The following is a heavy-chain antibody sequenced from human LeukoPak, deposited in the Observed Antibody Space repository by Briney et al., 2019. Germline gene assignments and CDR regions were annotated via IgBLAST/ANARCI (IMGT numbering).Heavy chain of an antibody. CDR3: AGNRYYYDSSGYYNWYFDL. CDR1: GGSINNYY. D-gene: IGHD3-22*01. J-gene: IGHJ2*01. V-gene: IGHV4-59*08. Sequence: SETLSLTRTVSGGSINNYYWNWIRQPPGKGLEWIAYIYYSGSTNYNPSLKSRVTISVDTSKNQFSLKLSSVTAADTAVYYCAGNRYYYDSSGYYNWYFDLWGRGTLVTVSS. CDR2: IYYSGST.